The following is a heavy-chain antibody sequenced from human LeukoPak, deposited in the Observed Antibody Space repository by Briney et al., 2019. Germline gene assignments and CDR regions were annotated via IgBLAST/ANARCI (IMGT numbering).Heavy chain of an antibody. V-gene: IGHV3-30-3*01. CDR2: ISYDGSNK. D-gene: IGHD3-10*01. Sequence: GGSLRLSCAASGFTFSSYAMHWVRQAPGKGLEWVAVISYDGSNKYYADSVKGRFTISRDNSKNTLYLQMNSLRAEDTAVYYCARVTRLWFGELYPPDYWGQGTLVTVSS. CDR3: ARVTRLWFGELYPPDY. J-gene: IGHJ4*02. CDR1: GFTFSSYA.